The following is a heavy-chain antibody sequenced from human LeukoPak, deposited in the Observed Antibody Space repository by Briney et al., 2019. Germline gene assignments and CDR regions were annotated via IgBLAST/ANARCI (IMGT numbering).Heavy chain of an antibody. J-gene: IGHJ6*03. V-gene: IGHV1-8*03. CDR2: MNPNSGNT. CDR3: ARGVRRFLEWLFYYYYMDV. Sequence: GASVKVSCTASGYTFTSYDINWVRQATGQGLEWMGWMNPNSGNTGYAQKFQGRVTITRNTSISTAYMELSSLRSEDTAVYYCARGVRRFLEWLFYYYYMDVWGKGTTVTVSS. D-gene: IGHD3-3*01. CDR1: GYTFTSYD.